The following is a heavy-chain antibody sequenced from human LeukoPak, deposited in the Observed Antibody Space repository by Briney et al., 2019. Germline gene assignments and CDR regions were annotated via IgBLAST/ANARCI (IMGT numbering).Heavy chain of an antibody. V-gene: IGHV1-18*01. D-gene: IGHD2-15*01. Sequence: GASVKVSCKASGYTFTNYGISWGRQAPGQGVEWVGWISGYNGNTKYAQKLLGRVIMTTDTPTTTVYMELRSLRSDDTAVYYCARELGSGGSCRALDIWGQGTMVTVSS. CDR1: GYTFTNYG. CDR3: ARELGSGGSCRALDI. CDR2: ISGYNGNT. J-gene: IGHJ3*02.